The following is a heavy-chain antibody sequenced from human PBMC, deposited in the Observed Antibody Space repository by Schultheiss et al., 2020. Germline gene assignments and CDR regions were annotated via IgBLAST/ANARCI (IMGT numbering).Heavy chain of an antibody. Sequence: GESLKISCAASGFTFRSYDMTWVRQAPGKGLEWVSSISDSGGNTYYADSVKGRFTVSRDNSKNTLYLQMNGLSAEDTAVYYCARGGYCSGGSCYWVPFDYWGQGTLVTVAS. J-gene: IGHJ4*02. CDR1: GFTFRSYD. CDR2: ISDSGGNT. V-gene: IGHV3-23*01. D-gene: IGHD2-15*01. CDR3: ARGGYCSGGSCYWVPFDY.